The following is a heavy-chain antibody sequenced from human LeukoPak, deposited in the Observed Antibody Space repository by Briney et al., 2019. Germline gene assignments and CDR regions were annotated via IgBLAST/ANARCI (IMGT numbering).Heavy chain of an antibody. CDR2: ISAYNGNT. J-gene: IGHJ6*03. CDR1: GYTFTSYS. D-gene: IGHD2-2*01. V-gene: IGHV1-18*01. CDR3: ARIGYCSSTSCYPYYMDV. Sequence: ASVKVSCKASGYTFTSYSISWVRQAPGQGLEWMGWISAYNGNTNYAQKLQGRVTMTTDTSTSTAYMELRSLRSDDTAVYYCARIGYCSSTSCYPYYMDVWGKGTTVTVSS.